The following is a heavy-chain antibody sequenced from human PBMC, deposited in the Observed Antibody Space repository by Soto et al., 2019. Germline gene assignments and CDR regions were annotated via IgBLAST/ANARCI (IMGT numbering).Heavy chain of an antibody. CDR1: GFTFSSYA. CDR2: ISGSGGST. V-gene: IGHV3-23*01. CDR3: VFMITLGGAFDI. D-gene: IGHD3-16*01. Sequence: HPGGSLRLSXAASGFTFSSYAMSWVRQAPGKGLEWVSAISGSGGSTYYADSVKGRFTISRDNSKNTLYLQMNSLRAEDTAVYYCVFMITLGGAFDIWGQGTMVTVSS. J-gene: IGHJ3*02.